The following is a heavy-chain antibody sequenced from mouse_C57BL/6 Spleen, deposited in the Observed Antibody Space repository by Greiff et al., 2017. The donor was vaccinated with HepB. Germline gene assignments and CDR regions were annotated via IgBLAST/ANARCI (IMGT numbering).Heavy chain of an antibody. Sequence: VQLQQPGAELVRPGSSVKLSCKASGYTFTSYWMDWVKQRPGQGLEWIGNIYPSDSETHYNQKFKDKATLTVDKSSSTAYMQLSSLTSEDSAVYYCARHDYYDGSSFDYWGQGTTLTVSS. D-gene: IGHD1-1*01. CDR2: IYPSDSET. CDR3: ARHDYYDGSSFDY. J-gene: IGHJ2*01. V-gene: IGHV1-61*01. CDR1: GYTFTSYW.